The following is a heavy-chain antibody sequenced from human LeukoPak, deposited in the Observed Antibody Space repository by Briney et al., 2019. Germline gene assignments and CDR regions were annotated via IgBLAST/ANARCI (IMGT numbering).Heavy chain of an antibody. D-gene: IGHD1-26*01. V-gene: IGHV3-11*01. CDR3: AREPVGAHRLAY. CDR2: ISSSGSTI. CDR1: GFTFSDYS. Sequence: PGGSLRLSCAASGFTFSDYSMNWIRQAPGKGLEWVSYISSSGSTIYYADSVKGRFTISRDNAKNSLYLQMNSLRAEDTAVYYCAREPVGAHRLAYWGQGTLVTVSS. J-gene: IGHJ4*02.